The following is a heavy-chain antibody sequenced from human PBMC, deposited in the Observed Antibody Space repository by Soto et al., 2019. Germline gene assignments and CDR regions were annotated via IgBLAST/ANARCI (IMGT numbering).Heavy chain of an antibody. CDR2: MNPNSGNT. CDR1: GYTFTSYD. CDR3: ARGKKGGHYYGSGSYYQFDY. Sequence: ASVKVSCKASGYTFTSYDINWVRQATGQGLEWMGWMNPNSGNTGYAQKFQGRVTMTRNTSISTAYMELSSLRSEDTAVYYCARGKKGGHYYGSGSYYQFDYWGQGTLVTVSS. V-gene: IGHV1-8*01. D-gene: IGHD3-10*01. J-gene: IGHJ4*02.